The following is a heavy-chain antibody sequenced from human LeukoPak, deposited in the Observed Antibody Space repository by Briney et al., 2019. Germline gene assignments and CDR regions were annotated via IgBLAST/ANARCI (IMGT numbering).Heavy chain of an antibody. CDR3: AKAPGQGYSSSQNPSYTGFDP. D-gene: IGHD6-13*01. Sequence: PGGSLRLSCAASGFTFSSYAMSWVRQAPGKGLEWVSAISGSGGSTYYADSVKGRFTISRDNSKNTLYLQMNSLRAEDTAVYYCAKAPGQGYSSSQNPSYTGFDPWGKGPLVTVSS. V-gene: IGHV3-23*01. CDR2: ISGSGGST. CDR1: GFTFSSYA. J-gene: IGHJ5*02.